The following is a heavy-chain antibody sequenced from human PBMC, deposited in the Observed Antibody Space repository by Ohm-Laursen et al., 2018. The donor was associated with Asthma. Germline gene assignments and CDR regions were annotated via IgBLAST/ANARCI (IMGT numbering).Heavy chain of an antibody. Sequence: ILSLTCTVSGGSISSGDYYWSWIRQHPGKALEWIGEIYHSGSTNYNPSLKSRVTISVDKSKNQFSLKLSSVTAADTAVYYCARLAGVGATSDYWGQGTLVTVSS. D-gene: IGHD1-26*01. J-gene: IGHJ4*02. V-gene: IGHV4-31*03. CDR2: IYHSGST. CDR1: GGSISSGDYY. CDR3: ARLAGVGATSDY.